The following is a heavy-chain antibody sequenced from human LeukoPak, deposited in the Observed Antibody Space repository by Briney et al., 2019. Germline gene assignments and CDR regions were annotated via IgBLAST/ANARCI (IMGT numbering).Heavy chain of an antibody. Sequence: GESLKISCKGSGYSFTSYWSGWVRQIPGKGREWMGIIYPVDSDTRYSPSFQGQVTISADKSISTAYLQWSSLKASDTAMYYCARHDGSSGYFDYWGQGTLVTVSS. V-gene: IGHV5-51*01. J-gene: IGHJ4*02. CDR3: ARHDGSSGYFDY. CDR1: GYSFTSYW. CDR2: IYPVDSDT. D-gene: IGHD1-26*01.